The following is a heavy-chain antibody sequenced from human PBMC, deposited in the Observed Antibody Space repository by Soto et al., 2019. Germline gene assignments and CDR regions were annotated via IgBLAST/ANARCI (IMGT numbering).Heavy chain of an antibody. CDR3: ARGRHRHHYYYYMDV. CDR2: IYHSGST. V-gene: IGHV4-4*02. D-gene: IGHD6-6*01. CDR1: SGSIISSNW. Sequence: QVQLQESGPGLVKPSGTLSLTCAVSSGSIISSNWWSWVRQPPGKGLEWIGEIYHSGSTNYNPSLKSRVTISVDKSKNQFSLKLSSVTAADTAVYYCARGRHRHHYYYYMDVWGKGTTVTVSS. J-gene: IGHJ6*03.